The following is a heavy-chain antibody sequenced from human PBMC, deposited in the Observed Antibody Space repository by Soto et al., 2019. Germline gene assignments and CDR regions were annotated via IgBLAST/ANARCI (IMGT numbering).Heavy chain of an antibody. J-gene: IGHJ4*02. V-gene: IGHV4-34*01. D-gene: IGHD3-22*01. Sequence: PSETLSLTCAVYGGSFSGYYWSWIRQPPGKGLEWIGEINHSGSTNYNPSLKSRVTISVDTSKNQFSLKLSSVTAADTAVYYCARSSYYYDSSGYAQSSFDYWGQGTPVTVSS. CDR2: INHSGST. CDR1: GGSFSGYY. CDR3: ARSSYYYDSSGYAQSSFDY.